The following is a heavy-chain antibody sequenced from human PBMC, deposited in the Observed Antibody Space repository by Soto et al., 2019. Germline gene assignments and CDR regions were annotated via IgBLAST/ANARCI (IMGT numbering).Heavy chain of an antibody. CDR1: GGSISSYY. Sequence: PSETLSLTCTVSGGSISSYYWSWIRQPPGKGLEWIGYIYYSGGTNYNPSLKSRVTISVDTSKNQFSLKLSSVTAADTAVYYCASGGSSWYPDYYYGMDVWGQGTTVTVSS. CDR2: IYYSGGT. J-gene: IGHJ6*02. V-gene: IGHV4-59*01. D-gene: IGHD6-13*01. CDR3: ASGGSSWYPDYYYGMDV.